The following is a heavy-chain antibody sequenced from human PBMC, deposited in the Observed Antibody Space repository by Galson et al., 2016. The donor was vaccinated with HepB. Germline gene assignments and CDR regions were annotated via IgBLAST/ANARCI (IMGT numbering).Heavy chain of an antibody. CDR1: GFTFSSFA. J-gene: IGHJ4*02. CDR3: AKEGWFGELLYGHFDF. CDR2: ISGRGDRI. Sequence: LRLSCAASGFTFSSFAMSWVRRVPGKGLEWVSAISGRGDRIRYAESVKGRFIISRDNSKNTLDVEMKSLRAEDTAVYYCAKEGWFGELLYGHFDFWGQGTLVTVSS. V-gene: IGHV3-23*01. D-gene: IGHD3-10*01.